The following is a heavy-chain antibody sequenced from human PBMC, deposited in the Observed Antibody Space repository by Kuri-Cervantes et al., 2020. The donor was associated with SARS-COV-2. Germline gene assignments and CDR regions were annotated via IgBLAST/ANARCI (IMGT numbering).Heavy chain of an antibody. CDR2: INHSGNT. Sequence: GSLRLSCAVYGGSFSDYYWSWVRQPPGKGLEWIGEINHSGNTNCDPSLKSRVTISIDTSKNQFSLKLSSVTAADTAVYYCARRNYYYDSSGYYLAFDIWGQGTMVTVSS. CDR3: ARRNYYYDSSGYYLAFDI. CDR1: GGSFSDYY. V-gene: IGHV4-34*01. D-gene: IGHD3-22*01. J-gene: IGHJ3*02.